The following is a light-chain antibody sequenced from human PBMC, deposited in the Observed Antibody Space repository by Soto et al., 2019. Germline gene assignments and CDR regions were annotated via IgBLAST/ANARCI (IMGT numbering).Light chain of an antibody. CDR2: TTS. CDR3: QQSDSTPHT. CDR1: QSINSF. J-gene: IGKJ4*01. V-gene: IGKV1-39*01. Sequence: DVPMTQSPSSLSASVGDRVTITCRAGQSINSFLNWYQQKPGKAPKLLIHTTSSLQSGVPSRFSGGGSGTDFTLTISSLQPEDFATYYCQQSDSTPHTFGGGTRVEVK.